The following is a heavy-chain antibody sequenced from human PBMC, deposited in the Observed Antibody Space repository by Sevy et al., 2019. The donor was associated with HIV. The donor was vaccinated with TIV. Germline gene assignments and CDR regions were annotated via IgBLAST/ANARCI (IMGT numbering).Heavy chain of an antibody. J-gene: IGHJ4*02. CDR3: TRWSGSQSIFDY. CDR2: FKSKIHGGTT. Sequence: GGSLRLSCTASGFIFGDYGMSWARQAPGKGLEWIAFFKSKIHGGTTEYAASVKGRFTISRDDSKNIVYLQMSNLKTEDTAVYYCTRWSGSQSIFDYWGQGTLVTVSS. CDR1: GFIFGDYG. D-gene: IGHD1-26*01. V-gene: IGHV3-49*04.